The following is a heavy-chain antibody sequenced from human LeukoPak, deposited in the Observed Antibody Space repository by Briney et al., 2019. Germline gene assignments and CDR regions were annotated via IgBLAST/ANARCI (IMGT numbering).Heavy chain of an antibody. CDR3: AKENYYDILTGSYY. CDR1: GFTFSSYV. V-gene: IGHV3-30*04. D-gene: IGHD3-9*01. Sequence: GGSLRLSCAASGFTFSSYVMHWVRQTPGKGLEWVAIISYDGSNEYYADSVKGRFTISRDNSKNTLYLQMNSLRAEDTAVYYCAKENYYDILTGSYYWGQGTLVTVSS. J-gene: IGHJ4*02. CDR2: ISYDGSNE.